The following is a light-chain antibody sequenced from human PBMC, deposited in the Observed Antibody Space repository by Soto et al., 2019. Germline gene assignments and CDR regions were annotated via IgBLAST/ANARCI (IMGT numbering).Light chain of an antibody. CDR3: LQYYDYRT. CDR2: KAS. Sequence: DIQMTQSPSTLSASVGDRVTITCRASQSINSLLAWFQQKPGKVPEILIYKASSLESGVPSRFSGSGSGTEFTLTISSLQPDDFATYYCLQYYDYRTFGQGTKVDI. J-gene: IGKJ1*01. CDR1: QSINSL. V-gene: IGKV1-5*03.